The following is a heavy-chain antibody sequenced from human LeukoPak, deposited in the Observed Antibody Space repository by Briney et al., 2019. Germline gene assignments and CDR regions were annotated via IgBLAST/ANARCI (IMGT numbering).Heavy chain of an antibody. CDR2: INPNSGGT. Sequence: ASVKVSCKASGYTFTGYYMHWVRQAPGQGLEWMGWINPNSGGTNYAQKFQGRVTMTRDTSISTAYMELSRLRSDDTAVYYRARDLFSDGYSSSWDYWGQGTLVTVSS. CDR1: GYTFTGYY. D-gene: IGHD6-13*01. J-gene: IGHJ4*02. CDR3: ARDLFSDGYSSSWDY. V-gene: IGHV1-2*02.